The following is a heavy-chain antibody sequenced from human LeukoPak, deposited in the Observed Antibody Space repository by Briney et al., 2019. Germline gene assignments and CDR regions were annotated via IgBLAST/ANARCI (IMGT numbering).Heavy chain of an antibody. CDR2: IYYSGST. CDR3: ARDGGYYYGMDV. Sequence: SETLSLTCTVSGGSISSYYWSWIRQPPGKGLEWIGYIYYSGSTNYNLSLKSRVTISVDTSKNQFSLKLSSVTAADTAVYYCARDGGYYYGMDVWGQGTTVTVSS. J-gene: IGHJ6*02. V-gene: IGHV4-59*01. CDR1: GGSISSYY. D-gene: IGHD3-16*01.